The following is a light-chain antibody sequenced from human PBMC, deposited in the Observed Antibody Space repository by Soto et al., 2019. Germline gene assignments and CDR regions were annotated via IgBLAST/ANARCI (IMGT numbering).Light chain of an antibody. J-gene: IGKJ5*01. CDR2: DAS. CDR3: QQIKTSPVT. V-gene: IGKV1-13*02. Sequence: AIQLTQSPSSLSASVGDRVTITCRASQGLGSALAWYHQKPGTPPKLLINDASNLETGVPSRFRGSGSGTDFTLTISGLRPEDFGTYYCQQIKTSPVTFGQGTRLEIK. CDR1: QGLGSA.